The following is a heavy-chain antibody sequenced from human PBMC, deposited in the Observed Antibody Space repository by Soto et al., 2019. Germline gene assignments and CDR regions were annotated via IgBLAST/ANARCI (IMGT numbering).Heavy chain of an antibody. V-gene: IGHV4-59*08. CDR2: IYYSGST. J-gene: IGHJ4*02. CDR1: GGSISSYY. D-gene: IGHD6-19*01. CDR3: ARHVQWLPTYFDY. Sequence: SETLSLTCTVSGGSISSYYWSWIRQPPGKGLEWIGYIYYSGSTNYNPSLKSRVTISVDTSKNQFSLKLSSVTAADTAVYYCARHVQWLPTYFDYWGQGTLVTVSS.